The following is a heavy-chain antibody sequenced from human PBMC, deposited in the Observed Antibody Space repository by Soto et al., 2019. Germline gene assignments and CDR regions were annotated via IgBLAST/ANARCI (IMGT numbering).Heavy chain of an antibody. J-gene: IGHJ4*02. CDR2: ISGSGGST. CDR3: AKWDIAVAGTFDY. D-gene: IGHD6-19*01. CDR1: GFTFGSYA. Sequence: PGGSLRLSCAASGFTFGSYAMSWVRQAPGKGLEWVSAISGSGGSTYYADSVKGRFTMSRDNSKNTLYRQMNSLRAENTAVYYCAKWDIAVAGTFDYWGQGTLVTVSS. V-gene: IGHV3-23*01.